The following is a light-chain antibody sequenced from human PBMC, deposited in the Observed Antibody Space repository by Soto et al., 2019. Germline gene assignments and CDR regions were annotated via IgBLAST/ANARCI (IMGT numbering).Light chain of an antibody. CDR2: AAS. CDR3: LQDYTSPWT. Sequence: IQMTQSPSSLSASVRDRVTITCRASQDIGNDLGWYQQKPGKAPNLLIYAASSLRSGVPSRFSGSGSGTHFTLTINSLQAEDSATYFCLQDYTSPWTFGQGTPVDIK. V-gene: IGKV1-6*02. CDR1: QDIGND. J-gene: IGKJ1*01.